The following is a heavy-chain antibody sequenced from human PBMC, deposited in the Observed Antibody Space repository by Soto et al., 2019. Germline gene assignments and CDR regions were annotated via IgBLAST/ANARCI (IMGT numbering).Heavy chain of an antibody. D-gene: IGHD2-15*01. J-gene: IGHJ4*02. V-gene: IGHV3-74*01. CDR1: GFTFSSYW. CDR2: INSDGSST. Sequence: EVQLVESGGGLVQPGGSLRLSCAASGFTFSSYWIHWVRQAPGKGLVWVSRINSDGSSTSYADSVKGRFTISRENAKNTLYLQMNSLRAEDTAVYYCVRTSLVVAAATREDYWGQGTLVTVSS. CDR3: VRTSLVVAAATREDY.